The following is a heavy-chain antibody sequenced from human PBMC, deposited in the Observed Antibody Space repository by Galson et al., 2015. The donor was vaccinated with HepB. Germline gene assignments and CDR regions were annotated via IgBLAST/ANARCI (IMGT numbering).Heavy chain of an antibody. CDR3: ASWPEPRYCSSTSCYHDYYYYMDV. Sequence: SLRLSCAASGFTFSDYYMSWIRQAPGKGLEWVSYISSSSSYTNYADSVKGRFTISRDNAKNSLYLQMNSLRAEDTAVYYCASWPEPRYCSSTSCYHDYYYYMDVWGKGTTVTVSS. CDR1: GFTFSDYY. D-gene: IGHD2-2*01. CDR2: ISSSSSYT. J-gene: IGHJ6*03. V-gene: IGHV3-11*06.